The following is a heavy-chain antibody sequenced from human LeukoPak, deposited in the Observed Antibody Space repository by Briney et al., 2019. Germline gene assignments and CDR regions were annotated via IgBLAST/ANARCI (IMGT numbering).Heavy chain of an antibody. D-gene: IGHD5-24*01. CDR3: ARVTEMANPDF. Sequence: GGSLRLSCAASGFTFSNYAMNWVRQAPGKGLEWVSRISGSSSYIYYGDSVKGRFTISRDNAKKSLYLQMNSLRAEYTAVYYCARVTEMANPDFWGQGTLVTVSS. J-gene: IGHJ4*02. V-gene: IGHV3-21*01. CDR2: ISGSSSYI. CDR1: GFTFSNYA.